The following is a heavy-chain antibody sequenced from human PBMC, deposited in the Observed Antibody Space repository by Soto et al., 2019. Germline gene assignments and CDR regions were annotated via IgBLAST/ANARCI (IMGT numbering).Heavy chain of an antibody. Sequence: AQLVESGGGVVQPGRSLRLSCAASGFTFSSYCMHWVRQAPGTGLEWVAVISYDGGLQHYADSVKGRFAISRDNSKNMVLLQMNSLRAEDTAVYYCVSDRGFGHASVPYSWGQGTLVSVSS. CDR3: VSDRGFGHASVPYS. CDR2: ISYDGGLQ. J-gene: IGHJ4*02. D-gene: IGHD3-10*01. V-gene: IGHV3-30*03. CDR1: GFTFSSYC.